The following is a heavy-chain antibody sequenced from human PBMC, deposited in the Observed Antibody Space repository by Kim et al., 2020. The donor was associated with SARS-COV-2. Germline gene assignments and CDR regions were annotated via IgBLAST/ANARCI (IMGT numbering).Heavy chain of an antibody. D-gene: IGHD3-22*01. CDR2: INAGNGNT. V-gene: IGHV1-3*01. CDR3: ARVLDPYYYDSSGYYTTGPYYYYGMDV. CDR1: GYTFTSYA. J-gene: IGHJ6*02. Sequence: ASVKVSCKASGYTFTSYAMHWVRQAPGQRLEWMGWINAGNGNTKYSQKFQGRVTITRDTSASTAYMELSSLRSEDTAVYYCARVLDPYYYDSSGYYTTGPYYYYGMDVWGQGTTVTVSS.